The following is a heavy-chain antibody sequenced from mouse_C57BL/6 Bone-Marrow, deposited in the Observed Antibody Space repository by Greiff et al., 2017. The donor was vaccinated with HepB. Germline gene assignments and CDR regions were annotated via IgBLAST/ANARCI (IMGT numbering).Heavy chain of an antibody. V-gene: IGHV1-55*01. Sequence: QVQLKESGAELVKPGASVKMSCKASGYTFTSYWITWVKQRPGQGLEWIGDIYPGSGSTNYNEKFKSKATLTVDTSSSTAYMQLSSLTSEDSAVYYCARPSSWFAYWGQGTLVTVSA. CDR2: IYPGSGST. CDR3: ARPSSWFAY. CDR1: GYTFTSYW. J-gene: IGHJ3*01.